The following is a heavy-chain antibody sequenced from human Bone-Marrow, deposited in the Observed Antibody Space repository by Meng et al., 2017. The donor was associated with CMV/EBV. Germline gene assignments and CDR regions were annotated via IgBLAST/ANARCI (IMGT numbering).Heavy chain of an antibody. CDR3: ARSYGRFLEWLLAYIFDY. CDR2: IKADGSEK. J-gene: IGHJ4*02. V-gene: IGHV3-7*01. CDR1: GFTFSSHW. Sequence: GGSLRLSCAASGFTFSSHWMCWVRQAPGKGLEWVANIKADGSEKYYVDSVKGRFTVSRDNAKNSLYLQMNSLRAEDTAVYYCARSYGRFLEWLLAYIFDYWGQGTRVTGSS. D-gene: IGHD3-3*01.